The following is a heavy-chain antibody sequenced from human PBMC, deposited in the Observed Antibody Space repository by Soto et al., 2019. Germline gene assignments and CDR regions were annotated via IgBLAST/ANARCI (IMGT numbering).Heavy chain of an antibody. D-gene: IGHD2-8*01. V-gene: IGHV3-23*01. CDR1: GFTFSSYA. CDR3: AKAGVLMGTKIDY. CDR2: ISGSGGST. Sequence: GGSLRLSCAASGFTFSSYAMSWVRQAPGKGLEWVSAISGSGGSTYYADSVKGRFTISRDNPKNTLYLQMNSLRAEDTAVYYCAKAGVLMGTKIDYWGQGTLVTVSS. J-gene: IGHJ4*02.